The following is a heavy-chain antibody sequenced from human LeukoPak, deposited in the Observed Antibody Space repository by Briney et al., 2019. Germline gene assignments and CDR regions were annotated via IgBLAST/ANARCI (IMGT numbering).Heavy chain of an antibody. J-gene: IGHJ5*02. CDR2: IYHSGST. D-gene: IGHD3-3*01. CDR3: ARDLQTIFGVGKSGWFDP. Sequence: YPSETLSLTCTASGYSISSGYYWGWIRQPPGKGLEWIGSIYHSGSTYYNPSLKSRVTISVDTSKNQFSLKLSSVTAADTAMYYCARDLQTIFGVGKSGWFDPWGQGTLVTVSS. V-gene: IGHV4-38-2*02. CDR1: GYSISSGYY.